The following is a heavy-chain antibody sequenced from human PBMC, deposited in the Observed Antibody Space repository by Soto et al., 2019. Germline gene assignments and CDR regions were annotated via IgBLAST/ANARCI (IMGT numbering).Heavy chain of an antibody. CDR1: GLKLSDAW. V-gene: IGHV3-15*07. D-gene: IGHD2-15*01. Sequence: EEQLVESGGGVVKPGGSLRLSCGGSGLKLSDAWMNWDRQASGKGLEWGGRIKSTGSGGTIDYAAPVKGRFVISRDDSKSTLFLQMCSLMIVDPAVYYCTPVWTCYSDNVIWCQGTMVTVSS. CDR2: IKSTGSGGTI. CDR3: TPVWTCYSDNVI. J-gene: IGHJ3*02.